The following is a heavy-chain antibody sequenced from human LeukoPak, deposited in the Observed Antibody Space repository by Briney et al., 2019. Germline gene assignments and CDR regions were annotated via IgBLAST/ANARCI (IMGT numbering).Heavy chain of an antibody. J-gene: IGHJ5*02. V-gene: IGHV4-34*01. CDR2: INNSGST. CDR3: ARGVTVCYLVATICCWFEP. CDR1: GGSFSGYY. D-gene: IGHD5-12*01. Sequence: SETLSLTCAVSGGSFSGYYWSWIRQPPGKGLEWIGEINNSGSTNYNPSLKSRVTISVDTSKNQFSLKRSAVTAADTAVYYCARGVTVCYLVATICCWFEPWGQETLVTVS.